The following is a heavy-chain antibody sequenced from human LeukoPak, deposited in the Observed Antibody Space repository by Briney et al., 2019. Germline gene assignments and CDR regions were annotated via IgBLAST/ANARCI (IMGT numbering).Heavy chain of an antibody. D-gene: IGHD6-13*01. V-gene: IGHV4-4*07. CDR2: IYTSGST. Sequence: NPSETLSLTCTVSGGSISSYYWSWVRQPAGKGLEWIGRIYTSGSTNYNPSLKSRVTMSVDTSKNQFSLKLSSVTAADTAVYYCARVDPRGIAAAGTDAFDIWGQGTMVTVSS. CDR1: GGSISSYY. CDR3: ARVDPRGIAAAGTDAFDI. J-gene: IGHJ3*02.